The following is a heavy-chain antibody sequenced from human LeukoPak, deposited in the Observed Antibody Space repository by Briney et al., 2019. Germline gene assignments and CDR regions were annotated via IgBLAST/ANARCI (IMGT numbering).Heavy chain of an antibody. J-gene: IGHJ4*02. CDR1: GFTFDDYA. CDR2: ISWNSGSI. CDR3: AKVLGVHSSGGFDY. D-gene: IGHD3-22*01. V-gene: IGHV3-9*01. Sequence: GGSLRLSCAASGFTFDDYAMHWVRQAPGKGLEWVSGISWNSGSIGYADCVKGRFTISRDNAKNSLYLQMNSLRTEDTALYYCAKVLGVHSSGGFDYWGQGTLVTVSS.